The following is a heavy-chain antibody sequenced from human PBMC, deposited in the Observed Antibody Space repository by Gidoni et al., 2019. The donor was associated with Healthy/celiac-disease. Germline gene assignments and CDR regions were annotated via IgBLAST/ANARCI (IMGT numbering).Heavy chain of an antibody. D-gene: IGHD3-16*01. CDR1: GYAFTGTY. CDR3: AREGDQRWGAGHTKNWFDP. V-gene: IGHV1-2*02. Sequence: QVQLGQSGAEVKKPGASVKVSCKASGYAFTGTYVHWVRQAPGQGLEWMGWINPNGGGTNYAQKFQGRVTMTRDTSISTAYMELSRLRSDDTAVYYCAREGDQRWGAGHTKNWFDPWGQGTLVTVSS. J-gene: IGHJ5*02. CDR2: INPNGGGT.